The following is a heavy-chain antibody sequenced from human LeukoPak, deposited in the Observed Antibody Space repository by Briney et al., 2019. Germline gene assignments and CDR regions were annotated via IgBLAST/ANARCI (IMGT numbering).Heavy chain of an antibody. V-gene: IGHV4-59*11. Sequence: SETLSLTCTVSGGSISSHYWAWIRQPPGKGLEWIGYISYTGTTNYNPSLKSRVTISVDTSKNQFSLKLRSVTAADTAVYYCARLIEYRTSSRVFDIWGQGTMVTVSS. CDR3: ARLIEYRTSSRVFDI. D-gene: IGHD6-6*01. CDR2: ISYTGTT. CDR1: GGSISSHY. J-gene: IGHJ3*02.